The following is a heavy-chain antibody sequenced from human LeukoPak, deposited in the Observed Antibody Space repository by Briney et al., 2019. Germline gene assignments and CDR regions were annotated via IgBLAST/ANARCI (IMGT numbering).Heavy chain of an antibody. CDR3: ARALIGYYFDY. J-gene: IGHJ4*02. CDR2: VSNSGDYI. D-gene: IGHD2-8*01. CDR1: GFSFSSYR. V-gene: IGHV3-21*06. Sequence: GGSLRLSCAASGFSFSSYRMNWVRQAPGKGLEWVSSVSNSGDYIHYAGSVKGRFTISRDNSKNSLYLQMNSLRAEDTAVYYCARALIGYYFDYWGQGTLVTVSS.